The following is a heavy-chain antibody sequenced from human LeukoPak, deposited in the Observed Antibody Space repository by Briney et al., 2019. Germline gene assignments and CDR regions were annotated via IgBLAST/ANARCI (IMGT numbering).Heavy chain of an antibody. CDR1: GVFLCTHY. D-gene: IGHD3-10*01. CDR2: FYYSGTT. Sequence: PSRTPSLPRNFSGVFLCTHYWSLIRQSPREGLGGVGVFYYSGTTNYNPSLKSRVTISIDTSKNEFSLKLTSVTAADTAVYFCAREANYYGSGSYFEGTFDYWGQGSLVTVSS. CDR3: AREANYYGSGSYFEGTFDY. V-gene: IGHV4-59*11. J-gene: IGHJ4*02.